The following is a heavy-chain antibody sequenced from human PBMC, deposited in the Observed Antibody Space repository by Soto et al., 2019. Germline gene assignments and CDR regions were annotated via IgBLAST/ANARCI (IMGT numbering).Heavy chain of an antibody. V-gene: IGHV4-59*01. CDR2: IYYSGST. CDR1: GGSISSYY. J-gene: IGHJ4*02. D-gene: IGHD2-21*02. CDR3: ARDRVAYCGGDSYLRYFDY. Sequence: PSETLSLTCTVSGGSISSYYWSWIRQPPGKGLEWIGYIYYSGSTNYNPSLKRRVTISVDTSKNQFSLKLSYVTAADTAVYYCARDRVAYCGGDSYLRYFDYWGQGTLAPVSP.